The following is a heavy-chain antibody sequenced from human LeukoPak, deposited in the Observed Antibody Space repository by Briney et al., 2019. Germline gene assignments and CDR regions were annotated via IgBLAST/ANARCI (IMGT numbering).Heavy chain of an antibody. D-gene: IGHD6-19*01. CDR2: IYHSGST. CDR1: GGSISSNHW. J-gene: IGHJ4*02. Sequence: SGTLSLTCAVSGGSISSNHWWSWVRQPPGKGLEWIGEIYHSGSTNYNPSLKSRVTISVDKSKNQFSLNLSSVTAADTAVYYCARGRSSGWYGKYFFDYWGQGTLVTVSS. CDR3: ARGRSSGWYGKYFFDY. V-gene: IGHV4-4*02.